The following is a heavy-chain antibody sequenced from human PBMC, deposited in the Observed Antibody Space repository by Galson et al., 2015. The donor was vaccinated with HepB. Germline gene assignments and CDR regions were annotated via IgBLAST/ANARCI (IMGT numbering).Heavy chain of an antibody. V-gene: IGHV3-30-3*01. CDR1: SYA. J-gene: IGHJ6*02. CDR3: ARAMAYCSGGSCYSVYYYYGMDV. Sequence: SYAMHWVRQAPGKGLEWVAVISYDGSNKYYADSVKGRFTISRDNSKNTLYLQMNSLRAEDTAVYYCARAMAYCSGGSCYSVYYYYGMDVWGQGTTVTVSS. D-gene: IGHD2-15*01. CDR2: ISYDGSNK.